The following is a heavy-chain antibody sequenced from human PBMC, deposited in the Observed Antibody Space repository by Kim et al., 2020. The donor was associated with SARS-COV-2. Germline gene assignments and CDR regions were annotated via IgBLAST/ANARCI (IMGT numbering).Heavy chain of an antibody. CDR3: AFLVSAAAGWGWFDP. J-gene: IGHJ5*02. Sequence: ASVKVSCKASGYTFTGYYMHWVRQAPGQGLEWMGWINPNSGGTNYAQKFQGRVTMTRDTSISTAYMELSRLRSDDTAVYYCAFLVSAAAGWGWFDPWGQGTLVTVSS. V-gene: IGHV1-2*02. D-gene: IGHD6-13*01. CDR1: GYTFTGYY. CDR2: INPNSGGT.